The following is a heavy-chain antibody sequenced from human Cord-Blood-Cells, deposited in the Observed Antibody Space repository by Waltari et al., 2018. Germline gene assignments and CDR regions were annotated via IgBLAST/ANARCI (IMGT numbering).Heavy chain of an antibody. Sequence: QVQLQESGQGRVKPWETLSLTCTVSGGSTSSYSWSWIRQPPGKGLEWIGYIYYSGSTNYNPSLKSRVTISVDTSKNQFSLKLSSVTAADTAVYYCATTSQYGSGSYFAFDIWGQGTMVTVSS. CDR3: ATTSQYGSGSYFAFDI. D-gene: IGHD3-10*01. CDR1: GGSTSSYS. V-gene: IGHV4-59*01. CDR2: IYYSGST. J-gene: IGHJ3*02.